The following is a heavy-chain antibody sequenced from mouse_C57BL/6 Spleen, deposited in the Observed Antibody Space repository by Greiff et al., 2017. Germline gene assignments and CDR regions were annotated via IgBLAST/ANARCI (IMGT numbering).Heavy chain of an antibody. CDR1: GYSFTGYF. V-gene: IGHV1-20*01. D-gene: IGHD2-4*01. CDR3: ARNYDYERYFDV. CDR2: INPYNGDT. J-gene: IGHJ1*03. Sequence: EVKLQESGPELVKPGDSVKISCKASGYSFTGYFMNWVMQSHGKSLEWIGRINPYNGDTFYNQKFKGKATLTVDKSSSTAHMELRSLTSEDSAVYYCARNYDYERYFDVWGTGTTVTVSS.